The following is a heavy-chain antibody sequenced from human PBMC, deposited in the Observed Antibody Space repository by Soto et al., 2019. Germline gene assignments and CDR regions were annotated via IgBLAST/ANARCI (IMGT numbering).Heavy chain of an antibody. Sequence: QVQLQESGPGLVKLSETMSLTCTVSGGSIDGYNCAWIRQPPGKALEWVGYVSNNGGSSYNTSLMSRVTLSRDTSKGQCSRQFRPVTAADTAVYYCARQGIGNLHGLMDVWGRGTTFTVSS. J-gene: IGHJ6*03. V-gene: IGHV4-59*08. CDR2: VSNNGGS. D-gene: IGHD3-10*01. CDR1: GGSIDGYN. CDR3: ARQGIGNLHGLMDV.